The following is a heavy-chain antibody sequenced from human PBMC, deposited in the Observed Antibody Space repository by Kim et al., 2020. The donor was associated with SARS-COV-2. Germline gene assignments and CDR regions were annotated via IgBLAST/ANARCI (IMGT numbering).Heavy chain of an antibody. V-gene: IGHV1-46*01. J-gene: IGHJ6*02. CDR2: INPSGGST. Sequence: ASVKVSCKASGYTFTSYYMHWVRQAPGQGLEWMGIINPSGGSTSYAQKFQGRVTMTRDTSTSTVYMELSSLRSEDTAVYYCARVRTTGTMGDGYSYYGMDVWGRGTTVTVSS. CDR3: ARVRTTGTMGDGYSYYGMDV. D-gene: IGHD4-17*01. CDR1: GYTFTSYY.